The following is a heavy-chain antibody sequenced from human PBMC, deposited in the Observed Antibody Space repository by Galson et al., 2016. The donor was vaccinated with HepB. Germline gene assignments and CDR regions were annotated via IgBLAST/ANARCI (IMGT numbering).Heavy chain of an antibody. CDR2: IYYSGST. J-gene: IGHJ3*02. D-gene: IGHD5-12*01. CDR1: GGSISSGGYY. Sequence: TLSLTCTVSGGSISSGGYYWNWIRQHPGKGLEWIGYIYYSGSTYYNPSLKSRVTISVDTSKNQFSLKLSTVTAADTAVYYCARGGGVKGGDIVATRVENAFDIWGQGTMVTVSS. CDR3: ARGGGVKGGDIVATRVENAFDI. V-gene: IGHV4-31*03.